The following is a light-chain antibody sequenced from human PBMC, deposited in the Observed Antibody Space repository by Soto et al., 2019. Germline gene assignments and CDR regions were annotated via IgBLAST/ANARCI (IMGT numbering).Light chain of an antibody. CDR2: GAS. V-gene: IGKV3-20*01. CDR1: QSVDSY. Sequence: EIVLKQSPATLSLSPGERATLSCRASQSVDSYLVWYQQKPGQAPRLLIYGASSRATGIPDRFSGSGSGTDFTLTISRLEPEDFAVYYCQQYGSSPPRTFGQGTKVDI. CDR3: QQYGSSPPRT. J-gene: IGKJ1*01.